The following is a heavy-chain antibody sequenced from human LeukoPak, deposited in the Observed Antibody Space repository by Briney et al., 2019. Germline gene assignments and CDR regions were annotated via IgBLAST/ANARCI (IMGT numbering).Heavy chain of an antibody. Sequence: SETLSLTCTVSGGSISSYYWSWIRQPAGKGLEWIGRIYTSGSTNYNPSLKSRVTMSVDTSKNQFSLKLSSVTAADTAVYYCARLDYYGSGSSSDYWGQGTLVTVSS. CDR3: ARLDYYGSGSSSDY. V-gene: IGHV4-4*07. J-gene: IGHJ4*02. CDR2: IYTSGST. CDR1: GGSISSYY. D-gene: IGHD3-10*01.